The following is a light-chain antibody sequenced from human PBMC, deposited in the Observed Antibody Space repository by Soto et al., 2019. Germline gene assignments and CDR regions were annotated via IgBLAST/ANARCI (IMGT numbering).Light chain of an antibody. CDR1: QSVSGY. V-gene: IGKV3-11*01. CDR3: QRRYNGPMT. CDR2: TDS. J-gene: IGKJ5*01. Sequence: IVLRLSQANRALSPVEAASVACRASQSVSGYIGWDPQTPGQAPRRLIYTDSNRATGIPARFSVSGSGTAYTLTLRSLEPEDSSVYYCQRRYNGPMTYGQGTRLEIK.